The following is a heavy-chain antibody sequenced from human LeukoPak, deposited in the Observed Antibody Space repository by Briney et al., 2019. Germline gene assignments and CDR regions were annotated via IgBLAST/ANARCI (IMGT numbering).Heavy chain of an antibody. Sequence: GESLKISCKGSGYSFTSYWIGWVRQMPGKGLEWMGIIYPGDSDTRYSPSFQGQVTISADKSISTAYLQWSSLKASDTAMYYCARREIAVAGMDYFDYWGQGTLVTVSS. V-gene: IGHV5-51*01. J-gene: IGHJ4*02. CDR2: IYPGDSDT. D-gene: IGHD6-19*01. CDR1: GYSFTSYW. CDR3: ARREIAVAGMDYFDY.